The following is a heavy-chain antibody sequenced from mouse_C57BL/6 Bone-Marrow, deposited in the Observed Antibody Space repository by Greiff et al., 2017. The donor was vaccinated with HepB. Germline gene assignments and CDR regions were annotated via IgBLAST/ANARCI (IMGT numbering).Heavy chain of an antibody. Sequence: QVQLQQPGAELMKPGASVKLSCKATGYTFTGYWIEWVKQRPGHGLEWIGEILPGSGSTNYNEKFKGKATFTADTSSNTAYMQLSSLTTEDSAIYYCAQRGLFYYGSSPFAYWGQGTLVTVSA. D-gene: IGHD1-1*01. J-gene: IGHJ3*01. CDR3: AQRGLFYYGSSPFAY. CDR1: GYTFTGYW. CDR2: ILPGSGST. V-gene: IGHV1-9*01.